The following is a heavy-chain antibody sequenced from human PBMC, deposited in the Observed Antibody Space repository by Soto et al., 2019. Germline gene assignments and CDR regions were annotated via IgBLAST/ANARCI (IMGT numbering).Heavy chain of an antibody. J-gene: IGHJ4*02. CDR2: IYYSGST. D-gene: IGHD4-17*01. CDR1: GGSVSSGSYY. V-gene: IGHV4-61*01. Sequence: SETLSLTCTVSGGSVSSGSYYWSWIRQPPGKGLEWIGYIYYSGSTNYNPSLKSRVTISVDTSKNQFSLKLSSVTAADTAVYYCARDHDYGGNTHFDYWGQGTLVTVSS. CDR3: ARDHDYGGNTHFDY.